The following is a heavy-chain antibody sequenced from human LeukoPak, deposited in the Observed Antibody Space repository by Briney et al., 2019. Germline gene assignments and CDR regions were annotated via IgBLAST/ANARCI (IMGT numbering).Heavy chain of an antibody. V-gene: IGHV4-34*01. J-gene: IGHJ4*02. Sequence: SETLSLACAVYGGSFSGYYWSWIRQPPGKGLEWIGEINHSGSTNYNPSLKSRVTISVDTSKNQFSLKLSSVTAADTAVYYCARQGYDFWSGYYATFDYWGQGTLVTVSS. CDR3: ARQGYDFWSGYYATFDY. CDR2: INHSGST. D-gene: IGHD3-3*01. CDR1: GGSFSGYY.